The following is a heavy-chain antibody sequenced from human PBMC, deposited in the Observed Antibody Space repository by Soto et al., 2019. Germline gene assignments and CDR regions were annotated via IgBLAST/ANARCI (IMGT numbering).Heavy chain of an antibody. D-gene: IGHD6-13*01. CDR2: VSYRGIT. Sequence: SETLSLTCSVSGGSVSSGTYYWSWIRQPPGKGLEWIGQVSYRGITNYNPSLRSRVTISVDTSKNQLSLNLNSVTAADTAVYYCAREISSSFPYYFDYWGQGTLVTVSS. V-gene: IGHV4-61*01. J-gene: IGHJ4*02. CDR1: GGSVSSGTYY. CDR3: AREISSSFPYYFDY.